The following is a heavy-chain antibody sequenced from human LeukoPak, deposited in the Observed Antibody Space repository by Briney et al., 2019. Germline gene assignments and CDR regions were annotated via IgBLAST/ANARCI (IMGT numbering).Heavy chain of an antibody. CDR1: GYTFTSYG. D-gene: IGHD1-26*01. Sequence: ASVKVSCKASGYTFTSYGITWVRQAPGQGLERMGWISAYNGNTNYAQKLQGRVTMTTDTSTSTAYMELRSLRSDDTAVYYCARVRVVGATGYFDYWGQGTLVTVSS. CDR3: ARVRVVGATGYFDY. V-gene: IGHV1-18*01. J-gene: IGHJ4*02. CDR2: ISAYNGNT.